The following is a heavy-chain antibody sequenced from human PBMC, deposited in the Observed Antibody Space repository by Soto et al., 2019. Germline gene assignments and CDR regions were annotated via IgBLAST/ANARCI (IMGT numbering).Heavy chain of an antibody. CDR2: ISYDGSNK. J-gene: IGHJ4*02. CDR3: AKAREIVVVVAASYFDY. CDR1: GFTFSSYG. V-gene: IGHV3-30*18. Sequence: QVQLVESGGGVVQPGRSLRLSCAASGFTFSSYGMHWVRQAPGKGLEWVAVISYDGSNKYYADSVKGRFTISRDNSKNTLYLQMNSLRAEDTAVYYCAKAREIVVVVAASYFDYWGPGTLVTVSS. D-gene: IGHD2-15*01.